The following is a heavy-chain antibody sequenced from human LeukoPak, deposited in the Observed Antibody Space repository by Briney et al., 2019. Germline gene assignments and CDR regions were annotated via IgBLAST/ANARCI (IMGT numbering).Heavy chain of an antibody. CDR1: GGTFRSYA. CDR3: AIFQGTYGDNENDY. J-gene: IGHJ4*02. CDR2: IIPMINTP. V-gene: IGHV1-69*13. D-gene: IGHD4-17*01. Sequence: SVKVTCKASGGTFRSYAITWVRQAPGKGLEWMGGIIPMINTPKYAQKFQGRVSITADESTSTGYMEVSSLRSEDTAVYYCAIFQGTYGDNENDYWGQGTLVTVSS.